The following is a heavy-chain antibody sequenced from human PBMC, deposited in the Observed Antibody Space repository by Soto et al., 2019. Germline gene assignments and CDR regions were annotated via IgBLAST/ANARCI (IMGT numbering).Heavy chain of an antibody. CDR3: AKDRYGGRYNWFDP. J-gene: IGHJ5*02. CDR1: GFTFDDYA. V-gene: IGHV3-9*01. D-gene: IGHD1-26*01. Sequence: EVQLVESGGGLVQPGRSLRLSCAASGFTFDDYAMHWVRQARGRGLGWVSGISWNSGSIGYADSVKGRFTISRDNAKNSLYLQINSLRAEDTALYYCAKDRYGGRYNWFDPWGQGTLVTVSS. CDR2: ISWNSGSI.